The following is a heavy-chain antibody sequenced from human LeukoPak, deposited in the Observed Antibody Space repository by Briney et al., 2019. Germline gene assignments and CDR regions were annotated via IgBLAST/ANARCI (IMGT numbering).Heavy chain of an antibody. D-gene: IGHD2-21*02. V-gene: IGHV1-18*01. Sequence: ASVKVSCKASGFTFTDYGITWVRQAPGQGLEWGGWISAYNGNTNYAQNLEGRVTMTIDTSTSTVYMDLRSLRFDDTAVYYCARDHYHKIHSVMVTAPDYWGQGTLVIVSS. CDR1: GFTFTDYG. J-gene: IGHJ4*02. CDR2: ISAYNGNT. CDR3: ARDHYHKIHSVMVTAPDY.